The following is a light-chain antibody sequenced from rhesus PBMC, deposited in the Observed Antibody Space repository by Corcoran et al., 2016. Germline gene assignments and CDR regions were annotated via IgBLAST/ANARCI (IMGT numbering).Light chain of an antibody. J-gene: IGKJ1*01. V-gene: IGKV1-25*01. CDR2: AAS. CDR3: QQHNSYPWT. Sequence: DIQMTQSPSSLSASVGDRVTITCRASQGISSYLAWYQQQPGKAPKLLIYAASTLQSGVPSRFSGSGSGTDFTLTISSLQPEDFATYYCQQHNSYPWTFGQGTKVEIK. CDR1: QGISSY.